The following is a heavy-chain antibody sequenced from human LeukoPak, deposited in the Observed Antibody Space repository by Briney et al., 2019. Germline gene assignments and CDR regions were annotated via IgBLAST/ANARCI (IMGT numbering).Heavy chain of an antibody. CDR1: GFSFSGHW. CDR2: ISPTGSTT. Sequence: GGSLRLSCTASGFSFSGHWMHWARQLPGKGLVWVSRISPTGSTTSYVDSVKGRFTVSRDNAKNTLYLQENNLRAEDTAVYYCARGPNSNWSGLDFWGQGTLLTVSS. J-gene: IGHJ4*02. V-gene: IGHV3-74*01. CDR3: ARGPNSNWSGLDF. D-gene: IGHD6-6*01.